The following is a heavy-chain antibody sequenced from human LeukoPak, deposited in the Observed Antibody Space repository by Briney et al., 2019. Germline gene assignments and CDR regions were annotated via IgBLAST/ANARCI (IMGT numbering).Heavy chain of an antibody. J-gene: IGHJ5*02. CDR1: GGSISSYY. CDR3: ARGSSWFDP. V-gene: IGHV4-59*01. Sequence: SETLSLTCTVSGGSISSYYWSRIRQPPGKGLEWIGYIYYSGSTNYNPSLKSRVTISVDTSKNQFSLKLSSATAADTAVYYCARGSSWFDPWGQGTLVTVSS. CDR2: IYYSGST.